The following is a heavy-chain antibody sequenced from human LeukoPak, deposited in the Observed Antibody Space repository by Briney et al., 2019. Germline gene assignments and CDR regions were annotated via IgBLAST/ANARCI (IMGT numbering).Heavy chain of an antibody. Sequence: GGSLRLSCAASGFTFSSYSMNWVRQAPGKGLEWVSSISSSSSYIYYADSVKGRFTISRDNAKNSLYLQMNSLRAEDTAVYYCARDLPISVFGVVTAGYMYVWGKGTTVTVSS. J-gene: IGHJ6*03. D-gene: IGHD3-3*01. CDR3: ARDLPISVFGVVTAGYMYV. CDR2: ISSSSSYI. V-gene: IGHV3-21*01. CDR1: GFTFSSYS.